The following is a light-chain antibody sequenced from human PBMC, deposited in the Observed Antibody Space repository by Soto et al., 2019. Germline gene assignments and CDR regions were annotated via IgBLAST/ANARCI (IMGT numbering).Light chain of an antibody. V-gene: IGKV3-20*01. CDR3: QHYASLLIT. J-gene: IGKJ5*01. Sequence: ESVRTQSPGTLSLSPGERATLSCRASHSVSSSYLAWYQQKPGQPPRLLIYGASSRATGIPDRFSGSGSGTDFTLTISRLEPEDFAVFYCQHYASLLITFGHGTRLEI. CDR1: HSVSSSY. CDR2: GAS.